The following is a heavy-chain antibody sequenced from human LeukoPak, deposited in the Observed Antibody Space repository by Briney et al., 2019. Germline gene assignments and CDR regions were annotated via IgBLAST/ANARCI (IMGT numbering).Heavy chain of an antibody. CDR2: INQNGTST. CDR1: GFTFSGYW. CDR3: ARWANSIDY. V-gene: IGHV3-7*01. Sequence: PGGSLRLSCAASGFTFSGYWMSWVRQAPGKGLEWVANINQNGTSTFHADSVRGRFTISRDNAKNLQYLQMNGLRVEDTAVYYCARWANSIDYWGQGALVTVSS. D-gene: IGHD5-18*01. J-gene: IGHJ4*02.